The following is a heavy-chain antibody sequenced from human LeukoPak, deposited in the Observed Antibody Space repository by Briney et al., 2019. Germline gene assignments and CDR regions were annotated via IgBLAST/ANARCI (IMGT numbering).Heavy chain of an antibody. D-gene: IGHD3-10*01. CDR1: GGSISSYY. J-gene: IGHJ3*02. V-gene: IGHV4-59*01. CDR2: IYHSGST. CDR3: ARGEYYGSGLFDM. Sequence: SETLSLTCTVSGGSISSYYWSRIRQPPGKGLEWIGSIYHSGSTNYNPSLKSRVTISVDTSKNQFSLKLSSVTAADTAVYYCARGEYYGSGLFDMWGQGTVVTVSS.